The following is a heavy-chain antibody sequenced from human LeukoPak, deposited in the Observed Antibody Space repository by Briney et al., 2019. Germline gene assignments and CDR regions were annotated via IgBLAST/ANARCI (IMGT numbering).Heavy chain of an antibody. D-gene: IGHD4/OR15-4a*01. V-gene: IGHV1-46*01. CDR2: INPSGSST. Sequence: ASVKVSCKASGYTFTNYYMHWVRQAPEQGLEWMGIINPSGSSTSYAQKFQGRLIMTRDTSTSTVYMELSSLRSEDTAVYYCARATWYGGNPSGAFDIWGQGTMVTVSS. CDR1: GYTFTNYY. CDR3: ARATWYGGNPSGAFDI. J-gene: IGHJ3*02.